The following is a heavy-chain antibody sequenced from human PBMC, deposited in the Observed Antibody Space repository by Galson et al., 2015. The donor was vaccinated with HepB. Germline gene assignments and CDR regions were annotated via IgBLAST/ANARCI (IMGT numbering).Heavy chain of an antibody. V-gene: IGHV3-23*01. J-gene: IGHJ4*02. CDR1: GFTFSSFA. Sequence: SLRLSCAASGFTFSSFAMNWVRQAPGKGLEWVSSISGSGTDTYYADSVKGRFTISRDNSKNTLYLQMNSLRADDTALYYCTTFLEMTTVQYWGQGTLVTVSS. CDR3: TTFLEMTTVQY. CDR2: ISGSGTDT. D-gene: IGHD4-11*01.